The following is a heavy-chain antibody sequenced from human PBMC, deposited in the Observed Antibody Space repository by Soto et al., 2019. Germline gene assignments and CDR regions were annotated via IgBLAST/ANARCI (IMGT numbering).Heavy chain of an antibody. J-gene: IGHJ6*03. CDR3: ASSYYYYSSMDV. V-gene: IGHV4-39*01. CDR2: MYYSGTT. Sequence: PSETLSLTFTGSGGSISSSSYYWGGIRQPPGKGLEWIGSMYYSGTTYYNPSLKSRVTIPVDTSKNQFSLNLSSVTAADTAAYYCASSYYYYSSMDVWGRGTTVTVSS. CDR1: GGSISSSSYY.